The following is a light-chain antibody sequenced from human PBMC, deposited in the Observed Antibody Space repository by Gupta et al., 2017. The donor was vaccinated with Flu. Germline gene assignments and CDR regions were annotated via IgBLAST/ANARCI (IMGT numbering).Light chain of an antibody. CDR1: QSVSSNY. CDR3: QHFGSSPYT. V-gene: IGKV3-20*01. CDR2: GAS. J-gene: IGKJ2*01. Sequence: SQSVSSNYFAWYQQKQGQAPRLLIYGASNRASGIPDRFSGSGCCTEFTLTIRRREHEDSAVYYCQHFGSSPYTFGQGTKLEIK.